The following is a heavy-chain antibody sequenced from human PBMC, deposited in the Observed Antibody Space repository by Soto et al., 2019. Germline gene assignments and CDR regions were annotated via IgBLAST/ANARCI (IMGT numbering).Heavy chain of an antibody. CDR3: ARQSSSFRYYYDAMGG. Sequence: GESLKISCKGSGYTFTDYWIGWVRQLPGKGLEWKGSIYPGDSDTRYSPSFQGHVTITVDKSTSTPYLQGNTLKTSDTAMDYCARQSSSFRYYYDAMGGWGQGTTVTVSS. D-gene: IGHD2-2*01. CDR1: GYTFTDYW. CDR2: IYPGDSDT. J-gene: IGHJ6*02. V-gene: IGHV5-51*01.